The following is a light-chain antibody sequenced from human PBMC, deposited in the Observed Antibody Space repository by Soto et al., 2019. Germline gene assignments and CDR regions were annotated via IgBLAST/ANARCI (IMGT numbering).Light chain of an antibody. Sequence: QSALTQPASVSGSPGQSITISCTGTSTDIGGYTYVSWYQQHPGKVPKLMIYEVDNRPSGVSNRFSGSKSGSTASLTISGLQAEDEAAYFGSSYSRTTTRVVFGGGTKVTVL. V-gene: IGLV2-14*01. CDR2: EVD. CDR3: SSYSRTTTRVV. CDR1: STDIGGYTY. J-gene: IGLJ2*01.